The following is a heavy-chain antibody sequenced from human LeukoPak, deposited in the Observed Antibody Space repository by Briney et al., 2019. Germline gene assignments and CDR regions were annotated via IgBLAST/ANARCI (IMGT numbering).Heavy chain of an antibody. Sequence: SETLSLTCTVSGGSISSYYWSWIRQPPGKGLEWIGEINHSGSTNYNPSLKSRVTISVDTSKNQFSLKLSSVTAADTAVYYCARDTRVCSSTSCSYAFDIWGQGTMVTVSS. CDR3: ARDTRVCSSTSCSYAFDI. V-gene: IGHV4-34*01. J-gene: IGHJ3*02. CDR1: GGSISSYY. CDR2: INHSGST. D-gene: IGHD2-2*01.